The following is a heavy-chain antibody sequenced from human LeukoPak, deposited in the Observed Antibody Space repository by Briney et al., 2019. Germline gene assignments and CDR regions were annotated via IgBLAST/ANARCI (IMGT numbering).Heavy chain of an antibody. CDR2: IIPILGIA. CDR3: ARGTAMVNNYFDY. Sequence: ASVKVSCKASGGTYSSYAISWVRQAPGQGLEWMGRIIPILGIANYAQKFQGRVTITADKSTSTAYMELSSLRSEDTAVYYCARGTAMVNNYFDYWGRGTLVTVSS. J-gene: IGHJ4*02. D-gene: IGHD5-18*01. CDR1: GGTYSSYA. V-gene: IGHV1-69*04.